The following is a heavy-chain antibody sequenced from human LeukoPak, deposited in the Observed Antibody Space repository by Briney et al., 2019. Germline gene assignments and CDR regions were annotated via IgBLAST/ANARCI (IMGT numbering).Heavy chain of an antibody. V-gene: IGHV4-34*01. CDR3: ASGGTTVTPF. Sequence: SETLSLTCAVYGGSFSGYHWSWIRQPPGKGLEWIGEINHSGSTNYNPSLKSRVTISVDTSKNQFSLKLSSVTAADTAVYYCASGGTTVTPFWGQGTLVTVSS. D-gene: IGHD4-17*01. J-gene: IGHJ4*02. CDR1: GGSFSGYH. CDR2: INHSGST.